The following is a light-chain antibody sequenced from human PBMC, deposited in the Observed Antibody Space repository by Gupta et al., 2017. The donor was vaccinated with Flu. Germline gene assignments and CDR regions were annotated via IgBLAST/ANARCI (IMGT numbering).Light chain of an antibody. CDR1: QSVSSY. V-gene: IGKV3-11*01. Sequence: ATLSLSPGERATLSCRASQSVSSYLAWYQQKPGQAPRLLIYDASNRGTGIPARFSGSGCGTDVTLTISSRVPEDFAVYYCQQQSNWPPITFGQGTKLEIK. CDR3: QQQSNWPPIT. J-gene: IGKJ5*01. CDR2: DAS.